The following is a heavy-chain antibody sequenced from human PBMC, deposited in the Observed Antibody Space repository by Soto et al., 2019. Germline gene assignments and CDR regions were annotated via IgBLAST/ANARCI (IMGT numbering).Heavy chain of an antibody. CDR3: AKPAQPRGTMVRTLGDAFDI. J-gene: IGHJ3*02. Sequence: PGGSLRLSCAASGFTFSSYAMSWVRQAPGKGLEWVSAISGSGGSTYYADSVKGRFTISRDNSKNTLYLQMNSLRAEDTAVYYCAKPAQPRGTMVRTLGDAFDIWGQGTMVTVSS. CDR2: ISGSGGST. V-gene: IGHV3-23*01. CDR1: GFTFSSYA. D-gene: IGHD3-10*01.